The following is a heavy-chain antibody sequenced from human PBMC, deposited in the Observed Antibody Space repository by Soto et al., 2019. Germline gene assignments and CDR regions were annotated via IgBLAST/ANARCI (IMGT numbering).Heavy chain of an antibody. CDR2: IYYSGST. CDR1: GGSISSSSYY. D-gene: IGHD3-10*01. V-gene: IGHV4-39*01. Sequence: PSETLSLTCTVSGGSISSSSYYWGWIRQPPGKGLEWIGSIYYSGSTYYNPSLKSRVTISVDTSKNQFSLKLSSVTAADTAVYYCARGPYGSGSYYNGWFDPWGQGTLVTVSS. CDR3: ARGPYGSGSYYNGWFDP. J-gene: IGHJ5*02.